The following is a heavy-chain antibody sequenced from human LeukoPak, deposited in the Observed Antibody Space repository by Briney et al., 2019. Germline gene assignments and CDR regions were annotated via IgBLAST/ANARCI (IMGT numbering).Heavy chain of an antibody. CDR2: IRYDGSNK. CDR3: AKGPYYYDSSAYHYGAFDI. CDR1: GFTFSSYG. V-gene: IGHV3-30*02. D-gene: IGHD3-22*01. J-gene: IGHJ3*02. Sequence: GGSLRLFCAAAGFTFSSYGMHWVRQAPGKGLEWVAFIRYDGSNKYYADSVKGRFTISRDNSKNTLYLQMNSLRAEDTAVYYCAKGPYYYDSSAYHYGAFDIWGQGTMVTVSS.